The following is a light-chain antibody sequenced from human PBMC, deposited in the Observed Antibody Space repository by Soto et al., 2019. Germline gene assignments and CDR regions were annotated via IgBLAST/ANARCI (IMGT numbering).Light chain of an antibody. CDR2: AAS. CDR1: QGIRND. Sequence: AIQMTQSPSSLSASVGDRVTITCRASQGIRNDLGWYQQKPGKAPKLLIYAASTLQSGVPSRFSGSESGTDFTLTVSSLQPEDFATYYCLQDYNYPWTFGQGTKVEIK. CDR3: LQDYNYPWT. V-gene: IGKV1-6*01. J-gene: IGKJ1*01.